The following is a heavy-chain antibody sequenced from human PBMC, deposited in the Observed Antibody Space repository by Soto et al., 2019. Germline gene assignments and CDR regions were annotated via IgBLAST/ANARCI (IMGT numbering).Heavy chain of an antibody. CDR3: ARGKDARNGDSSGYYYFDY. CDR2: INSDGSST. CDR1: GFTFSSYW. D-gene: IGHD3-22*01. V-gene: IGHV3-74*01. Sequence: PGGSLRLSCAASGFTFSSYWMHWVRQAPGKGLVWVSRINSDGSSTSYADSVKGRFTISRDNAKNTLYLQMNSLRAEDTAVYYCARGKDARNGDSSGYYYFDYWGQGTLVTVSS. J-gene: IGHJ4*02.